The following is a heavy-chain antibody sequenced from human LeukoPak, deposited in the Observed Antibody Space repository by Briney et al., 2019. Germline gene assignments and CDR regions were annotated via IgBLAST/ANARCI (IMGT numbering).Heavy chain of an antibody. CDR1: GYSFITYR. D-gene: IGHD3-22*01. V-gene: IGHV5-51*01. Sequence: GESLKISCKGSGYSFITYRIGWVRQMPGKGLEWMGIISPGDSDTRYSPSFQGQVTISADKSISTAYLQWSSLKASDTAMYYCARHVDDSSGYYYRTMYYFDYWGQGSLVTVSS. CDR3: ARHVDDSSGYYYRTMYYFDY. J-gene: IGHJ4*02. CDR2: ISPGDSDT.